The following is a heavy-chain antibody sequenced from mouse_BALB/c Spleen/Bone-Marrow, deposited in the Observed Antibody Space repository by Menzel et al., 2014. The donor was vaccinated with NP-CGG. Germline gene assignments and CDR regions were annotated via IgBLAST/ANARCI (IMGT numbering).Heavy chain of an antibody. D-gene: IGHD2-4*01. CDR2: IYPYNGGT. Sequence: VQLQQPGPELVKPGASVKISCKASGYTFTDYNMHWVRQSHGKSLEWIGYIYPYNGGTGYNQKFKSKATLAVDNSSSTAYMQLSSLTSEDSAVYFCAREGDYVFAYWGQGTLVTVSA. CDR1: GYTFTDYN. V-gene: IGHV1S29*02. CDR3: AREGDYVFAY. J-gene: IGHJ3*01.